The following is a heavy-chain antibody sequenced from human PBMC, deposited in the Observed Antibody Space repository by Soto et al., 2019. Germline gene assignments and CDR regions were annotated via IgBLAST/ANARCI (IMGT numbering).Heavy chain of an antibody. V-gene: IGHV4-34*01. CDR2: INHSGST. J-gene: IGHJ5*02. CDR3: ARGRRPGGPDMVVVLGFSNWFDP. CDR1: GGSFSGYY. D-gene: IGHD2-2*01. Sequence: SETLSLTCAVYGGSFSGYYWSWIRQPPGKGLEWIGEINHSGSTNYNPSLKSRVTISVDTSKNQFSLQLSSVTAADTAVYYCARGRRPGGPDMVVVLGFSNWFDPWGQGTLVTVSS.